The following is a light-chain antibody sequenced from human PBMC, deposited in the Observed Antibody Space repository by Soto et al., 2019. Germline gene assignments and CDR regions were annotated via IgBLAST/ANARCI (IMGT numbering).Light chain of an antibody. CDR1: QSVSSN. CDR2: GAS. V-gene: IGKV3-15*01. CDR3: QQRSNWPPIT. Sequence: EIVMTQSPATLSVSPGERATLPCRSSQSVSSNLAWYQQKPGQAPRLLIYGASTRATGIPARFSGSGFGTDFTLTISSLEPEDAAVYYCQQRSNWPPITFGQGTRLEIK. J-gene: IGKJ5*01.